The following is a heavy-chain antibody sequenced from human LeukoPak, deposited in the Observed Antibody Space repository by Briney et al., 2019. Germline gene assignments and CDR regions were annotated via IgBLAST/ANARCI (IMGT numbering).Heavy chain of an antibody. CDR1: GYSFSNYW. J-gene: IGHJ4*02. CDR2: IFPGEYDT. CDR3: ARAPTSVSNPYYFDY. D-gene: IGHD4-17*01. Sequence: GESLKISFKASGYSFSNYWIAWVRQMPGKGLEWMGIIFPGEYDTRYSPSFQGQVTVSVDKSISTAFLQWDILKASDTAMYYCARAPTSVSNPYYFDYWGQGTLVTVSS. V-gene: IGHV5-51*01.